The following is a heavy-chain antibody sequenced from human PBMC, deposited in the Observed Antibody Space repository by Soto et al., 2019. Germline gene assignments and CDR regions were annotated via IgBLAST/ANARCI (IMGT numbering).Heavy chain of an antibody. J-gene: IGHJ6*02. CDR2: IYHSGST. D-gene: IGHD3-3*01. CDR3: ASLETRPELRFLEWFPRYGMDV. V-gene: IGHV4-38-2*01. CDR1: GYSISSGYY. Sequence: XETLSLSCAVSGYSISSGYYWCWIRQPPGKGLEWIGSIYHSGSTYYNPSLKSRVTISVDTSKNQFSLKLSSVTAADTAVYYCASLETRPELRFLEWFPRYGMDVWGQGTTVTVSS.